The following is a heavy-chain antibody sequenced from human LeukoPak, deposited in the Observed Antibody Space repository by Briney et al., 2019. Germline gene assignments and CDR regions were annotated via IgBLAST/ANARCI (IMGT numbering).Heavy chain of an antibody. CDR1: GYSFTSYG. D-gene: IGHD2-8*01. CDR2: ISTYNANT. CDR3: AREECSIGVCYPSGY. J-gene: IGHJ4*02. V-gene: IGHV1-18*01. Sequence: ASVKVSCKASGYSFTSYGISWVRQAPGQGLEWMGWISTYNANTNYALKLQGRVTLTTDTFTSTAYMELKSLRSDDTAVYYCAREECSIGVCYPSGYWGQGTLVTVSS.